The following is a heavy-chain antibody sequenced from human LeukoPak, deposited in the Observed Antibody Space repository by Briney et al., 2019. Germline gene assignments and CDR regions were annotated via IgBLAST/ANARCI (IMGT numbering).Heavy chain of an antibody. J-gene: IGHJ4*02. V-gene: IGHV3-30*03. D-gene: IGHD6-13*01. CDR2: ISYDGSHI. CDR3: ARDRSNSWTFDY. CDR1: GFTVSGYG. Sequence: PGRSLRLSCAASGFTVSGYGMHWVRQAPGKGLEWMAVISYDGSHIYYADSVKGRSTISRDSSKNTLYLQMNSLRTDDTAVYYCARDRSNSWTFDYWGQGTLVTVSS.